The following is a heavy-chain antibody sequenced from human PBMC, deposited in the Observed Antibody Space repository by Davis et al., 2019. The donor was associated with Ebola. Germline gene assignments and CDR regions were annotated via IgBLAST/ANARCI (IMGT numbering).Heavy chain of an antibody. CDR1: GFFFSSYV. Sequence: GESLKISCAGSGFFFSSYVLSWVRQAPGKALEWVSTLCTSADTYYADSVKGRFTNSRDNSKNTLYLQMNGLRVEDTAIYYCAKDTSNIWFDIWSQGTNVTVSS. V-gene: IGHV3-23*01. J-gene: IGHJ3*02. CDR3: AKDTSNIWFDI. D-gene: IGHD1-26*01. CDR2: LCTSADT.